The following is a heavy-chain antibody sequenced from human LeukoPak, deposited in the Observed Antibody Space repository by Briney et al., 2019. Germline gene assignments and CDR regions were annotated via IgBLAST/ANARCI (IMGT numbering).Heavy chain of an antibody. D-gene: IGHD3-10*01. J-gene: IGHJ3*01. Sequence: GGSLRLSCAASGFTFSHAWMTWVRQAPGKGLEWVAKINQDGSDMYYVDSVKGRFFVSRDNARNLVYLQMNSLRVDDTAVYYCARDFPGIGRGTFDFWGQGTIIIVSS. CDR2: INQDGSDM. CDR1: GFTFSHAW. V-gene: IGHV3-7*03. CDR3: ARDFPGIGRGTFDF.